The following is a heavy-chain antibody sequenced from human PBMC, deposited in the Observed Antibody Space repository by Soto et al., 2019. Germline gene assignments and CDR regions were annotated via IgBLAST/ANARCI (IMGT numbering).Heavy chain of an antibody. Sequence: ASVKFSCKASGYTFISHGISWVRQAPGQGLEWMGWISGKNGNTKYAQEVQGRVTLTTDTSTSTAYMELRSLRSDDTAVYYCARVSSSIVVVPDYGMDVWGQGTTVTVSS. CDR3: ARVSSSIVVVPDYGMDV. CDR2: ISGKNGNT. J-gene: IGHJ6*02. CDR1: GYTFISHG. D-gene: IGHD2-15*01. V-gene: IGHV1-18*04.